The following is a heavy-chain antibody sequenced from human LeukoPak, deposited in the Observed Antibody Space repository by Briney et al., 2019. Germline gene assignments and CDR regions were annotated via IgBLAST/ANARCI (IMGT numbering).Heavy chain of an antibody. CDR3: ATQGYDSSGTGGPGAFDI. Sequence: ASVKVSCXVSGYTFTDYYMHWVQQAPGKGLEWMGLVDPEDGETIYAEKFQGRVTITADTSTDTAYMELSSLRSEDTAVYYCATQGYDSSGTGGPGAFDIWGQGTMVTVSS. D-gene: IGHD3-22*01. CDR2: VDPEDGET. V-gene: IGHV1-69-2*01. J-gene: IGHJ3*02. CDR1: GYTFTDYY.